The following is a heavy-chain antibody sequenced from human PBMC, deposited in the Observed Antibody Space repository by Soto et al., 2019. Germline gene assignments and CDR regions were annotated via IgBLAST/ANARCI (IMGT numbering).Heavy chain of an antibody. V-gene: IGHV4-30-4*01. Sequence: TSETLSLTCTVSGGSISSGDYYWSWIRQPPGKGLEWIGYIYYSGSTYYNPSLKSRVTISVDTSKNQFSLKLSSVTAADTAVYYCARSPDYYDSSGYYPGPLFYWGQGTLVTVSS. CDR2: IYYSGST. CDR1: GGSISSGDYY. J-gene: IGHJ4*02. D-gene: IGHD3-22*01. CDR3: ARSPDYYDSSGYYPGPLFY.